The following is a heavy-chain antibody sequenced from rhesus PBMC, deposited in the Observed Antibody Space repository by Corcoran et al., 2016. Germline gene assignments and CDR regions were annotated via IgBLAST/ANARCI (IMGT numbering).Heavy chain of an antibody. CDR3: ARTRRGAGNSLDV. D-gene: IGHD1-44*02. J-gene: IGHJ5-2*02. CDR1: GSSLSTSGLG. CDR2: IYWDDDK. Sequence: QVTLKESGPALVKPTQTLTLTCPFSGSSLSTSGLGVGGNRPPPGKALEWLASIYWDDDKYYSTSLKSRLTISKDTYKNQVVLTMTNMDPVDTATYYCARTRRGAGNSLDVWGRGVLVTVSS. V-gene: IGHV2S1*01.